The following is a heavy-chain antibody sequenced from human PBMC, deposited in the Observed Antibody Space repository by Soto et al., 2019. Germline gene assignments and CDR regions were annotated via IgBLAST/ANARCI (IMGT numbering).Heavy chain of an antibody. J-gene: IGHJ5*02. CDR2: ISSSSSYI. CDR3: AREMTVTTLLRRSRWFDP. D-gene: IGHD4-4*01. CDR1: GFTFSSYS. V-gene: IGHV3-21*01. Sequence: GGSLRLSCAASGFTFSSYSMNWVRRAPGKGLEWVSSISSSSSYIYYADSVKGRFTISRDNAKNSLYLQMNSLRAEDTAVYYCAREMTVTTLLRRSRWFDPWGQGTLVTVSS.